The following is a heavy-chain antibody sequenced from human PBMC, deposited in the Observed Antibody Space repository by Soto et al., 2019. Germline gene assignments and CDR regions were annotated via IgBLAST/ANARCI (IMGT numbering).Heavy chain of an antibody. D-gene: IGHD1-26*01. V-gene: IGHV4-34*01. CDR3: ARSWYSGSYYGS. Sequence: SETLSLTCAVYGGSFSGYYWSWIRQPPGKGLEWIGEINHSGSTNYNPSLKSRVTISVDTSKNQFSLKLSSVTAADTAVYYCARSWYSGSYYGSWGQGNLVTVSS. CDR1: GGSFSGYY. J-gene: IGHJ4*02. CDR2: INHSGST.